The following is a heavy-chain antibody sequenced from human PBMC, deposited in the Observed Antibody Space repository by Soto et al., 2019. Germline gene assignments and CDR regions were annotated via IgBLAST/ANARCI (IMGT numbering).Heavy chain of an antibody. J-gene: IGHJ4*02. V-gene: IGHV4-61*03. Sequence: QVQLQESGPGLVKPSETLSLTCTVSGGSVSSSTYFWSWIRQPPGKGLEWIGYISYTGSTKYNASLKSRVTISVATSQNHFSLRLSSVTAADTAVYYCTRGGAADYFDYWGQGTLVTVSS. D-gene: IGHD3-16*01. CDR1: GGSVSSSTYF. CDR2: ISYTGST. CDR3: TRGGAADYFDY.